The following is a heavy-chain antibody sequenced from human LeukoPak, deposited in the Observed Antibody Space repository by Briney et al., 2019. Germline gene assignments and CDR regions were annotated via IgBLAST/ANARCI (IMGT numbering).Heavy chain of an antibody. CDR1: GFTFSSYA. D-gene: IGHD3-16*02. Sequence: TGGSLRLSCAASGFTFSSYAMNWVRQAPGKGLEWVSVISGSGGSTNYADSVKGRLTISRDNSKNTLYLQMNGLRAEDTAVYYCAKSTCLDRHILSYWGQGTLVTVSS. J-gene: IGHJ4*02. V-gene: IGHV3-23*01. CDR3: AKSTCLDRHILSY. CDR2: ISGSGGST.